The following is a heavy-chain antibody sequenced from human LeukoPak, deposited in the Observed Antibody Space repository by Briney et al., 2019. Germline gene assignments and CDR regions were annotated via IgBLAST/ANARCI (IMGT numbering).Heavy chain of an antibody. Sequence: SETLSLTCTVSGDSISSYYWSWIRQPPGKGLEWIGYMYYSGSTSYNPSLKSRVTISADTSKNQFSLKLSSVTAADTAVYYCAKPRDIVATISALYWGQGTLVTVSS. J-gene: IGHJ4*02. CDR3: AKPRDIVATISALY. V-gene: IGHV4-59*01. D-gene: IGHD5-12*01. CDR1: GDSISSYY. CDR2: MYYSGST.